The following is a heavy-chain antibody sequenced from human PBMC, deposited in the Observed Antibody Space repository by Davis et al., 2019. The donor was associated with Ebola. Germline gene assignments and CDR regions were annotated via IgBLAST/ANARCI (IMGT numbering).Heavy chain of an antibody. Sequence: GESLKISCAASGFTFSSYAMSWVRQAPGKGLEWVSAISGSGGSTYYADSVKGRFTISRDNSKNTLYLQMNSLRAEDTAVYYCARRHETTIFGVVIPESNIYYYMDVWGKGTTVTVSS. CDR2: ISGSGGST. CDR1: GFTFSSYA. CDR3: ARRHETTIFGVVIPESNIYYYMDV. J-gene: IGHJ6*03. V-gene: IGHV3-23*01. D-gene: IGHD3-3*01.